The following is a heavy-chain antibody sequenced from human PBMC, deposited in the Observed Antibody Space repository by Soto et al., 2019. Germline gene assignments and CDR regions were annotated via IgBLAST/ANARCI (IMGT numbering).Heavy chain of an antibody. J-gene: IGHJ4*02. V-gene: IGHV3-30*03. CDR2: ISYDGSNK. D-gene: IGHD5-18*01. CDR3: AREPISGYSYGYDGDYYFDY. CDR1: GFTFSSYG. Sequence: QVQLVESGGGVVQPGRSLRLSCAASGFTFSSYGMHWVRQAPGKGLEWVAVISYDGSNKYYADSVKGRFTISRDNSKNKLYLQMNSLRAEDTAVYYCAREPISGYSYGYDGDYYFDYWGQGTLVTVSS.